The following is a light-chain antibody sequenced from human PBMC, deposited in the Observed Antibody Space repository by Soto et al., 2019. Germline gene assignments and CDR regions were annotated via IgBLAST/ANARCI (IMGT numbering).Light chain of an antibody. Sequence: VLTQSPGTLSLSPGERATLSCRASQSITSNYLAWYQQRPGQAPRLLIYGASSRATGIPDRFSGSGSGTDFSLSINRLEPEDFAVYFCHQYSSSPQTFGQGTKVEIK. CDR1: QSITSNY. V-gene: IGKV3-20*01. CDR3: HQYSSSPQT. J-gene: IGKJ1*01. CDR2: GAS.